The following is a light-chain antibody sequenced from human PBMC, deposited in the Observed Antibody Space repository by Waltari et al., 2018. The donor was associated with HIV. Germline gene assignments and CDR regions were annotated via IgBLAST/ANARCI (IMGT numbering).Light chain of an antibody. Sequence: DVVLTQSPRSLPVTLGQPASISCSSSQSLVYTDGNTYLNWFHQRPGQAPRRLIYMVSKRDCGVPDRVSGSGSGTEFTIKISRVEAEDVGVYYGMHATKLWPPSWTFGQGTKVEIK. J-gene: IGKJ1*01. CDR3: MHATKLWPPSWT. CDR2: MVS. V-gene: IGKV2-30*01. CDR1: QSLVYTDGNTY.